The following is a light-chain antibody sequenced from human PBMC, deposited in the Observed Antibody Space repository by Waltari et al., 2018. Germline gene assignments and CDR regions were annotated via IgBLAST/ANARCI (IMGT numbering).Light chain of an antibody. CDR1: QSVSSN. CDR2: GAS. CDR3: QQYNNWYT. Sequence: EIVMTQSPATLSVSPGERATLSCRASQSVSSNLAWYQQKPGQAPRLLIYGASTRATGSPARFSGSGSGTEFTLTISSLQSEEWAVYYCQQYNNWYTFGQGTKLEIK. V-gene: IGKV3-15*01. J-gene: IGKJ2*01.